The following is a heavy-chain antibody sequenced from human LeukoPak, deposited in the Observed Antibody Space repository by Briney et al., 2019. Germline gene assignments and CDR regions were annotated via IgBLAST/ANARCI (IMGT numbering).Heavy chain of an antibody. D-gene: IGHD3-16*01. CDR3: ARSTWQEGVDY. J-gene: IGHJ4*02. V-gene: IGHV3-48*01. CDR1: GFTFSSYS. CDR2: ISSSSSTI. Sequence: GGSLRLSCAASGFTFSSYSMNWVRQAPGKGLEWVSYISSSSSTIYYADSVKGRFTISRDNAKNSLYLQMNSLRAEDTAVYYCARSTWQEGVDYWGQGTLVTVSS.